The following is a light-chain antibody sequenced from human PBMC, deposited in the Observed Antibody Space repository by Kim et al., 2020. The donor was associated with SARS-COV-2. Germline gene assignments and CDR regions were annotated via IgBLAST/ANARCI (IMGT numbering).Light chain of an antibody. CDR1: QDISTW. CDR2: AAS. V-gene: IGKV1-12*01. J-gene: IGKJ5*01. CDR3: QQANSFPVT. Sequence: ASVGDSVTISCRASQDISTWLTWFQQKPGKAPKLLIYAASTLQSGVASRFSGSGSGTDFTLTISSLQPEDVATYYCQQANSFPVTFGQGTRLEIK.